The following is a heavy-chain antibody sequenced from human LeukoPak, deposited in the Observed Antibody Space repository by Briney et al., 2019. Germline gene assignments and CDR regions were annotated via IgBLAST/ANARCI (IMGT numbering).Heavy chain of an antibody. Sequence: PGGSLRLSCVASGFNFSNYWMSWVRQTPGKGLEWVANINRDGSEKYYVDSVEGQFTISRDNAKNSLFLQMNSLRVEDTAVYYCARRRGYSYGRNNYYFDYWGQGTLVTVSS. CDR1: GFNFSNYW. CDR2: INRDGSEK. V-gene: IGHV3-7*03. CDR3: ARRRGYSYGRNNYYFDY. J-gene: IGHJ4*02. D-gene: IGHD5-18*01.